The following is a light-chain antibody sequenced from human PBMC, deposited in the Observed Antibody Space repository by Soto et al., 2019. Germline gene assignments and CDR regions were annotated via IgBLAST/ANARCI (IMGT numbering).Light chain of an antibody. J-gene: IGKJ5*01. CDR3: QQSNNHPIS. V-gene: IGKV1-12*01. Sequence: QLTHSPSSIAASGRDIVTITCRASQAVNSWLAWFQQKPGMAPKLVIYDVSSLQSGVPSRFSGSGSGTEFTLTISSLQPEDFATYYCQQSNNHPISFGQGTRLEIK. CDR2: DVS. CDR1: QAVNSW.